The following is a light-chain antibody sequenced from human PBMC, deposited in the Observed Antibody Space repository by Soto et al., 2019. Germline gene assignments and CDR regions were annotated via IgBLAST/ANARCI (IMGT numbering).Light chain of an antibody. CDR3: QQTYSTPRGA. J-gene: IGKJ1*01. V-gene: IGKV1-39*01. CDR1: ESISNN. Sequence: DIPMTQSPSSLSASVGDRVTITCRASESISNNLNWYQQKPGKAPKLLIYAASTLQSGVPSRFSGGGSGTDFTLTIGSLQPEDFTTYYCQQTYSTPRGAFGQGTKVEIE. CDR2: AAS.